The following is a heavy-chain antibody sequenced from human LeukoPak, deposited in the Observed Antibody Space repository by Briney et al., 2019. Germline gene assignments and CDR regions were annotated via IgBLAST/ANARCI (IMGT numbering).Heavy chain of an antibody. Sequence: GGSLRLSCAASGFTFSSYAMSWVRQAPGKGLEWVSAISGSGGSTYYADSVKGRFTISRDNSKNTLYLQMNSLRAEDTAAYYCAKGYSYGWFLDYWGQGTLVTVSS. J-gene: IGHJ4*02. D-gene: IGHD5-18*01. V-gene: IGHV3-23*01. CDR2: ISGSGGST. CDR3: AKGYSYGWFLDY. CDR1: GFTFSSYA.